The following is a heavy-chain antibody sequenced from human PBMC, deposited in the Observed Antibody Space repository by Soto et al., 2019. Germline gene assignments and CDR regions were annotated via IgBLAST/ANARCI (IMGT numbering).Heavy chain of an antibody. J-gene: IGHJ4*02. V-gene: IGHV3-23*01. CDR1: GFPFAPPT. CDR2: ISVSVGST. D-gene: IGHD2-21*02. CDR3: AKRDVQHPTSNAYFYDH. Sequence: EVQLLQSGGGLVQPGGSLTLSCGVSGFPFAPPTMSWVRQAPGKGLEWVSTISVSVGSTYSADSVQGRFTVSSAISDNTLFLRMSSLTADDTAVYCCAKRDVQHPTSNAYFYDHWGRGVLVTVSS.